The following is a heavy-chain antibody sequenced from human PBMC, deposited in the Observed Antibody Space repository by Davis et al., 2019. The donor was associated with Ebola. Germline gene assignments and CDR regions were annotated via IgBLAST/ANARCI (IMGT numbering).Heavy chain of an antibody. CDR1: GYTFTNYY. D-gene: IGHD1-14*01. CDR3: ARLPESSWVDGMDV. CDR2: INPNSGDT. V-gene: IGHV1-2*06. J-gene: IGHJ6*02. Sequence: ASVKVSCKASGYTFTNYYMHWVRQAPGQGLEWMGRINPNSGDTDYAQKFEGRVTMTRDTSISTAYMELRSLRSDDTAVYYCARLPESSWVDGMDVWGQGTTVTVSS.